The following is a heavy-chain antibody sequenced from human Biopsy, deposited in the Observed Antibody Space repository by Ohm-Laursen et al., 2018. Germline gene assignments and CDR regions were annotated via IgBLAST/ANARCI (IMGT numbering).Heavy chain of an antibody. D-gene: IGHD3-22*01. CDR3: AREGDDSSGYTPHYFDY. J-gene: IGHJ4*02. CDR1: GFTFSSHA. CDR2: INGSGGST. Sequence: SLRLSCAASGFTFSSHAMSWVRQAPGKGLECVSVINGSGGSTYYADPVKGRFTISRDNSKNTLYLQMNSLRAEDTAMYYCAREGDDSSGYTPHYFDYWGQGTLVTVSS. V-gene: IGHV3-23*01.